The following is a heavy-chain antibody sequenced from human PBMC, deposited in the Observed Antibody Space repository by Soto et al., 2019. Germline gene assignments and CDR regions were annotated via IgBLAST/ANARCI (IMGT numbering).Heavy chain of an antibody. J-gene: IGHJ6*02. D-gene: IGHD5-12*01. V-gene: IGHV4-59*01. CDR1: GESISGYY. Sequence: SETLSLTCTVSGESISGYYWNWIRQPPGKGLEWIGYIYDSGKITYSPSLESRVTISIDTSKNQFSLKVNSVTAADTAVYYCARRPGYGRAMDVWGQGTSVTVSS. CDR3: ARRPGYGRAMDV. CDR2: IYDSGKI.